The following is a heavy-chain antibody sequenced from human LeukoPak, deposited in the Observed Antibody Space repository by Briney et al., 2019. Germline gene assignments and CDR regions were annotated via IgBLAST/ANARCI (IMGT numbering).Heavy chain of an antibody. Sequence: GGSLRLSCAASGFTFSNYWMHWVRQAPGKGLVWVSRIDSDGSSTSYADSMKGRFTISRDNAKNTLYLQMHSLTDDDTAVYYCARDWFHAIDYWGQGTLVTVSS. CDR2: IDSDGSST. V-gene: IGHV3-74*01. CDR3: ARDWFHAIDY. CDR1: GFTFSNYW. J-gene: IGHJ4*02. D-gene: IGHD2/OR15-2a*01.